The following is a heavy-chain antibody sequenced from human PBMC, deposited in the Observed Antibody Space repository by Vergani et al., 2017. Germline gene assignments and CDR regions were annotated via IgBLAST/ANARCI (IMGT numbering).Heavy chain of an antibody. CDR3: AKCGYSGPPPLYYYYYGMDV. Sequence: EVQLLESGGGLVQPGGSLRLSCAASGFTFSSYAMSWVRQAPGKWLEWVSAISGSGGSTYYADSVKGRFTISRDNSKNTLYLQMNSLRAEDTAVYYCAKCGYSGPPPLYYYYYGMDVWGQGTTVTVSS. V-gene: IGHV3-23*01. CDR2: ISGSGGST. D-gene: IGHD5-12*01. CDR1: GFTFSSYA. J-gene: IGHJ6*02.